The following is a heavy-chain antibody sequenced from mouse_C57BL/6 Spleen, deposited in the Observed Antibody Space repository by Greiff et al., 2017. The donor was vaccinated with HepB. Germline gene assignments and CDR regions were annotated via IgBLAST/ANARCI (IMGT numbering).Heavy chain of an antibody. Sequence: VQLKESGPGLVKPSQSLSLTCSVTGYSITSGYYWNWIRQFPGNKLEWMGYISYDGSNNYNPSLKNRISITRDTSKNQFFLKLNSVTTEDTATYYCASNYYGPLDYWGQGTTLTVSS. D-gene: IGHD1-1*01. CDR1: GYSITSGYY. CDR3: ASNYYGPLDY. CDR2: ISYDGSN. J-gene: IGHJ2*01. V-gene: IGHV3-6*01.